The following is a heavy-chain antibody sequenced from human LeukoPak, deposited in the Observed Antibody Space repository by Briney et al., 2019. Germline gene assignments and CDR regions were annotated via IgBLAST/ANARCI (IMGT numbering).Heavy chain of an antibody. CDR3: AREAAALLHDAFYI. V-gene: IGHV4-4*07. J-gene: IGHJ3*02. CDR2: IYTSGST. Sequence: PSETLSLTCTVSGGSISSYYWSGIRQPAGKGLEWIGRIYTSGSTNYNPSLKSRVTMSVDTSKNQFSLKPSSVTAADTAVYYCAREAAALLHDAFYIWGQGTMVTVSS. D-gene: IGHD6-13*01. CDR1: GGSISSYY.